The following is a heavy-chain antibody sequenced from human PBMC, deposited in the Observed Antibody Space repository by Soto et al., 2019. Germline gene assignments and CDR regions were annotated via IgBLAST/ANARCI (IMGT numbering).Heavy chain of an antibody. CDR2: IKSKTDGGTR. V-gene: IGHV3-15*01. Sequence: EVQLVESGGGLVKPGGSLRLSCAASGFTFSNAWMSWVRQVPGKGLEWVGRIKSKTDGGTRDYAAPVKGRFTISREDSKKTLYLQMNSLKAEDTGVYYCTRGSYTGNYYYYGMDVWGQGTTVTVSS. J-gene: IGHJ6*02. D-gene: IGHD1-26*01. CDR1: GFTFSNAW. CDR3: TRGSYTGNYYYYGMDV.